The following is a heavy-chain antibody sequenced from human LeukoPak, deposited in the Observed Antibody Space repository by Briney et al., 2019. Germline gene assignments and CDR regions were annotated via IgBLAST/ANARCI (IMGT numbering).Heavy chain of an antibody. Sequence: ASVTVSCKVSGYTLTELSMHWVRQAPGKGLEWMGGFDPEDGETIYAQKFQGRVTMTEDTSTDTAYMELSSLRSEDTAVYYCATGLGGYNNLFDYWGQGTLVTVSS. CDR2: FDPEDGET. V-gene: IGHV1-24*01. D-gene: IGHD5-24*01. CDR1: GYTLTELS. J-gene: IGHJ4*02. CDR3: ATGLGGYNNLFDY.